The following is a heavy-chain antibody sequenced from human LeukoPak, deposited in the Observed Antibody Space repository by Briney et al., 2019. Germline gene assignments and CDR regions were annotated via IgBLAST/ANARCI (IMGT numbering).Heavy chain of an antibody. CDR3: ARERYYCSSTSCYSTVDAFDI. CDR2: INPNSGGT. Sequence: GASVKVSCKASGYTFTGYYMHWVRQAPGQGLEWMGWINPNSGGTNYAQKFRGRVTMTRDTSISTAYMEPSRLRSDDTAVYYCARERYYCSSTSCYSTVDAFDIWGQGTMVTVSS. V-gene: IGHV1-2*02. J-gene: IGHJ3*02. CDR1: GYTFTGYY. D-gene: IGHD2-2*01.